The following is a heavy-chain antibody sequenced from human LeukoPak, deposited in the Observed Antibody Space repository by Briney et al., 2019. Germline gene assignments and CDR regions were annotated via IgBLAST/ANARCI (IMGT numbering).Heavy chain of an antibody. CDR1: GYTFTGYY. D-gene: IGHD6-13*01. J-gene: IGHJ6*02. Sequence: GASLKVSCTASGYTFTGYYMHCGRQAPGQGLEWRGWINPNSGGTNYAQKFQGRVTMTRDTSISTAYMELSRLRSDDTAVYYCARGSIAAAGDYYYYYGMDVWGQGTTVTVSS. V-gene: IGHV1-2*02. CDR2: INPNSGGT. CDR3: ARGSIAAAGDYYYYYGMDV.